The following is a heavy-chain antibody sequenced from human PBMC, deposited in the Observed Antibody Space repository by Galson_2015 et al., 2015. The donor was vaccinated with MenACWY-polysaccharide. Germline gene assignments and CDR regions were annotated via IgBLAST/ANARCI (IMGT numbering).Heavy chain of an antibody. V-gene: IGHV5-51*01. CDR2: IYPGDSDT. CDR3: TRHRAADGTIDAFEI. D-gene: IGHD1-1*01. Sequence: QSGAEVKKPGESLKISCKGSGYSFSTFWIGWVRQMPGKGREWMGIIYPGDSDTRYSPSFQGQVIISADKSTNTAYLQWSSLKASDTAMYYCTRHRAADGTIDAFEIWGQGTMVTVSS. J-gene: IGHJ3*02. CDR1: GYSFSTFW.